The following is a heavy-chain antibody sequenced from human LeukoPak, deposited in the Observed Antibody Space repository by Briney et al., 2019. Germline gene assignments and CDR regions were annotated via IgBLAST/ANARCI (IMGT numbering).Heavy chain of an antibody. D-gene: IGHD6-13*01. CDR3: AGALPSSLYYFYY. J-gene: IGHJ4*02. V-gene: IGHV3-48*03. Sequence: GGSLRLSCAASGFGFSGGEMNWVRQAPGEGLEWVSYISSSGSTIHYADSVKGRFTISRDNAKNSLYLQMNSLRGEDTAGYYCAGALPSSLYYFYYWGQGNLVTVSS. CDR2: ISSSGSTI. CDR1: GFGFSGGE.